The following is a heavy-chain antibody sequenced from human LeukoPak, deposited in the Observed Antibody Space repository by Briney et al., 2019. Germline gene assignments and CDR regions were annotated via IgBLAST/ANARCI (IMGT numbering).Heavy chain of an antibody. D-gene: IGHD3-22*01. CDR1: GYTFTGYY. J-gene: IGHJ4*02. Sequence: ASVKVSCKASGYTFTGYYMHWVRQAPGQGLEWMGWINPNSGGTNYAQKFQGRVTMTRDTSISTAYMELSRLRSDDTAVYYCARISYDSRGYLPTNFDYWGQGALVTVSS. CDR3: ARISYDSRGYLPTNFDY. CDR2: INPNSGGT. V-gene: IGHV1-2*02.